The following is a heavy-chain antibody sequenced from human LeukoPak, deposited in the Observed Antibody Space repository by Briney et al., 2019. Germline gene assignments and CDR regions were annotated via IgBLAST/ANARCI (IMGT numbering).Heavy chain of an antibody. J-gene: IGHJ4*02. CDR3: ARVFFRGAFDY. CDR1: GYTFTSYY. D-gene: IGHD3-10*01. Sequence: ASVKVSCKASGYTFTSYYMHWVRQAPGQGLEWMGIINPSGGSTSYAQKFQGRVTMTRDMSTSTVYMELSSLRSEDTAVYYCARVFFRGAFDYWGQRTLVTVSS. CDR2: INPSGGST. V-gene: IGHV1-46*01.